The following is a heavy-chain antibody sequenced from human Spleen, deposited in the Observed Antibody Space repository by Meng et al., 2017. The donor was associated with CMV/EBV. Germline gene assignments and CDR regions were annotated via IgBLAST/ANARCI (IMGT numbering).Heavy chain of an antibody. CDR3: ARDYYSNIY. CDR2: ISSSGSTI. Sequence: GGSLRLSCAASGFTFSSYGMHWVRQAPGKGLEWVSYISSSGSTIYYADSVKGRFTISRDNAKNSRYLQMNSLRAEDTAVYYCARDYYSNIYWGQGTLVTVSS. D-gene: IGHD4-11*01. CDR1: GFTFSSYG. V-gene: IGHV3-48*04. J-gene: IGHJ4*02.